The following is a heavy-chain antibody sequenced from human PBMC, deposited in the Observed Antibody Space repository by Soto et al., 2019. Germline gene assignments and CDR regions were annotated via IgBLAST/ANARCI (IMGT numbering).Heavy chain of an antibody. Sequence: QVLLVQSGAEVKKPGASVKVSCKASGYTFNSYGVSWVRQAPGQGLEWMGWISAYNGNTKYSQNLQGRVNMTIDTTTSSAYLEVRSLRSEDTAIYYCARYFWSGQLPFYFDQWGQGTLVTVSS. J-gene: IGHJ4*02. D-gene: IGHD3-3*01. CDR2: ISAYNGNT. CDR3: ARYFWSGQLPFYFDQ. CDR1: GYTFNSYG. V-gene: IGHV1-18*01.